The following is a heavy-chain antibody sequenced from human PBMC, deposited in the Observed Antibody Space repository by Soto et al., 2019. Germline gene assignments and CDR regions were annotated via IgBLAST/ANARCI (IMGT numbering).Heavy chain of an antibody. V-gene: IGHV4-31*03. Sequence: PSETLSLTCTVSGGSISSGGYYWSWIRQHPGKGLEWIGYIYYSGSTYYNPSLKSRVTISVDTSKNQFSLKLSSVTAADTAVYYCAREPIVAEAGYYYYYGMDVWGQGTKVTVSS. CDR3: AREPIVAEAGYYYYYGMDV. D-gene: IGHD5-12*01. J-gene: IGHJ6*02. CDR2: IYYSGST. CDR1: GGSISSGGYY.